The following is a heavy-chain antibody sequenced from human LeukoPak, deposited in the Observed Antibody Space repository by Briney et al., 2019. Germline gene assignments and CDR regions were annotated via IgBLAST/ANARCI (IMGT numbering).Heavy chain of an antibody. CDR2: IYHSGRT. CDR1: GGSISSSSYY. V-gene: IGHV4-39*07. CDR3: AREAYSYGLLGLDY. Sequence: SETLSLTCTVSGGSISSSSYYWGWIRQPPGKGLEWIGSIYHSGRTFYNPSLKSRVTISVDTSKNQFSLKLTSVTAADTAVYYCAREAYSYGLLGLDYWGQGTLVTVSS. J-gene: IGHJ4*02. D-gene: IGHD5-18*01.